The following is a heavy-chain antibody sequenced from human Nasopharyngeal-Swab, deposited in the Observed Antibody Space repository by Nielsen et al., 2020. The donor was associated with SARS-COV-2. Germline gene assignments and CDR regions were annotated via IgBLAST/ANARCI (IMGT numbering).Heavy chain of an antibody. J-gene: IGHJ6*03. D-gene: IGHD4-17*01. V-gene: IGHV3-48*03. CDR1: GFNFNSFV. CDR2: ISSSGSTI. Sequence: LKISCGGCGFNFNSFVMKWVRPAPGWGVGWVSYISSSGSTIYYADSVKGRFTITSDNANNSLYLQMNSLRAEDTAVYYCARDRRPYGDYYMDVWGKGTTVTVSS. CDR3: ARDRRPYGDYYMDV.